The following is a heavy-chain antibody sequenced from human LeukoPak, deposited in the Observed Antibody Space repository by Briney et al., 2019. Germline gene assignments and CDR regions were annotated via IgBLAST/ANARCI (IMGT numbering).Heavy chain of an antibody. CDR1: GYTFTSYY. CDR3: ARDSSDVGDSGGYSVGF. J-gene: IGHJ4*02. D-gene: IGHD3-22*01. Sequence: ASVKVSCKASGYTFTSYYMHWVRQAPGQGLEWMGIINPSGGSTSYAQKFQGRVTMTRDMSTSTVYMELSSLRSEDTAVYYCARDSSDVGDSGGYSVGFWGQGTLVTVSS. V-gene: IGHV1-46*01. CDR2: INPSGGST.